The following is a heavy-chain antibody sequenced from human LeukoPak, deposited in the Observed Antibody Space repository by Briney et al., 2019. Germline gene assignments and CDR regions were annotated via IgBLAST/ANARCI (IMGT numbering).Heavy chain of an antibody. D-gene: IGHD3-22*01. Sequence: GASVKVSCKASGYTFTSYDINWVRQATGQGLEWMGWMNPNSGNTGYAQKFQGRATMTRNTSISTAYMELSSLRSEDTAVYYCARGRRDDSSGYLFDYWGQGTLVTVSS. CDR1: GYTFTSYD. CDR3: ARGRRDDSSGYLFDY. V-gene: IGHV1-8*01. CDR2: MNPNSGNT. J-gene: IGHJ4*02.